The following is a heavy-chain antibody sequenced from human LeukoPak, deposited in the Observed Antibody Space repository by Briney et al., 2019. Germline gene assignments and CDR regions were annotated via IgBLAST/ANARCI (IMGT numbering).Heavy chain of an antibody. Sequence: GRSLRLSCAASGFPFRNYAMHWVRRAPGKGLEWVALVSYDASNKYYADSVKGRFTISRDNSKKTLDLQMNSLRLEDTAVYYCASSPGWQQLILYIDYWGQGAQVTVSS. V-gene: IGHV3-30*14. CDR1: GFPFRNYA. CDR3: ASSPGWQQLILYIDY. J-gene: IGHJ4*02. CDR2: VSYDASNK. D-gene: IGHD1-1*01.